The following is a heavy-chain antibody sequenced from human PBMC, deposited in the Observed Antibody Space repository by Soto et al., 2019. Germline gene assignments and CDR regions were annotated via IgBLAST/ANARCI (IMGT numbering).Heavy chain of an antibody. CDR2: IMPVFRRP. CDR1: GGTFRTSA. J-gene: IGHJ6*02. D-gene: IGHD1-1*01. CDR3: ARDKDRLQLGGNYYFILDV. Sequence: QGQLVQSGAEVKKPGSSVKVSCKASGGTFRTSAISWVRQAPGQGLEWVGGIMPVFRRPKYAQNFQDRVAMTADESTSTAYMELNSLKSDDTAVYYCARDKDRLQLGGNYYFILDVWGQGTADTVSS. V-gene: IGHV1-69*12.